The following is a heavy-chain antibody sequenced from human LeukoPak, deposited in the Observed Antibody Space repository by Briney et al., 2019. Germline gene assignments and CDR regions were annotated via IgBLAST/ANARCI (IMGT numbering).Heavy chain of an antibody. CDR1: GYTFTGYY. J-gene: IGHJ4*02. CDR3: ARAGSGRNFDY. D-gene: IGHD1-26*01. Sequence: ASVKVSCKTSGYTFTGYYMHWVRQAPGQGLEWMGRINPNSGGTNYAQRFQGRVTMTRDTSISTAYMELGRLRSDDAAVYYCARAGSGRNFDYWGQGTLVTVSS. V-gene: IGHV1-2*06. CDR2: INPNSGGT.